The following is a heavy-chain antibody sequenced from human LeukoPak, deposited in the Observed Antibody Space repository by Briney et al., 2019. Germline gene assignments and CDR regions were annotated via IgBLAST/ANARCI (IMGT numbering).Heavy chain of an antibody. D-gene: IGHD1-26*01. J-gene: IGHJ4*02. Sequence: PSETLSLTCTVSGGSLSSYYWSWIRQPPGEGLEWIGYIYYSGSTNYNPSLKSRDTISVDTSKNQFALMLSSVTAADTAVYFCARAYRGGIVGAPTFDYWGERTLVTVSS. CDR3: ARAYRGGIVGAPTFDY. V-gene: IGHV4-59*01. CDR1: GGSLSSYY. CDR2: IYYSGST.